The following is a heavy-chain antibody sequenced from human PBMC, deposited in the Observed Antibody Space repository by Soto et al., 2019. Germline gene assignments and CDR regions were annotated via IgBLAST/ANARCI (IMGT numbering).Heavy chain of an antibody. Sequence: LRLSCAASGFTFSNDWMNWVRQAPGKGLEWVARIKSVPDGGTTDYAAPVKGRFLISRDDSKSTLFLQMNSLKTEDTAIYYCMTHAVIYSRGHWGQGTLVTVSS. CDR2: IKSVPDGGTT. CDR3: MTHAVIYSRGH. V-gene: IGHV3-15*01. J-gene: IGHJ4*02. CDR1: GFTFSNDW. D-gene: IGHD6-25*01.